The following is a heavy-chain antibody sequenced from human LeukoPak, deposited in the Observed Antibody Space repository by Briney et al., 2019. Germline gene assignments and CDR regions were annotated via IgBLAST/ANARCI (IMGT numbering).Heavy chain of an antibody. Sequence: SETLSLTCAVYGGSFSGYYWSWIRHPPGKGLEWIGEINHSGSTNYNPSLKSRVTISVDTSKNQFSLKLSSVTAADTAVYYCASTGPTSQFDYWGQGTLVTVSS. J-gene: IGHJ4*02. V-gene: IGHV4-34*01. CDR3: ASTGPTSQFDY. CDR2: INHSGST. D-gene: IGHD1-14*01. CDR1: GGSFSGYY.